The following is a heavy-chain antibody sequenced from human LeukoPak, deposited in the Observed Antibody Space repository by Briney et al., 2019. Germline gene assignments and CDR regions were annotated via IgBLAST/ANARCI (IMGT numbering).Heavy chain of an antibody. CDR2: IYYGGST. Sequence: SETLSLTCTVSGGSISSYYWSWIRQPPGKGLEWIGYIYYGGSTNYNPSLKSRVTISVDTSKNQFSLKLSSVTAADTAVYYCARDASRDGYNFDYWGQGTLVTVSS. V-gene: IGHV4-59*01. CDR3: ARDASRDGYNFDY. J-gene: IGHJ4*02. D-gene: IGHD5-24*01. CDR1: GGSISSYY.